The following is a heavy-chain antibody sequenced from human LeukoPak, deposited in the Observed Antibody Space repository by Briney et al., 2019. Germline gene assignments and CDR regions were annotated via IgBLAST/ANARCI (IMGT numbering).Heavy chain of an antibody. CDR1: GYTFTSHA. CDR2: INTNTGNP. V-gene: IGHV7-4-1*02. CDR3: AKQGPGYCGSTSCYGVDY. D-gene: IGHD2-2*01. Sequence: ASVKVSCKASGYTFTSHAMNWVRQAPGQGLEWMGWINTNTGNPTYAQGFTGRFVFSLDASVSTAYLQISSLKPEDTAVYYCAKQGPGYCGSTSCYGVDYWGQGTLVTVSS. J-gene: IGHJ4*02.